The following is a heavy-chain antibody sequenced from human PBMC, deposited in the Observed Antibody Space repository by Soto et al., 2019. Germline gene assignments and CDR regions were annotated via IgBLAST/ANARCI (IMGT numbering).Heavy chain of an antibody. Sequence: QVQLQESGPGLVKPSETLSLTCTVSGGSISRYYWNWIRQPPGKGLEWIGFVSYTGDTNYNPSLNSRVTTSVDTSKNQFSLKLTSVTAADTAVHYCARAAGWGSLDYYGLDVWGPGTTVTVSS. CDR1: GGSISRYY. D-gene: IGHD3-16*01. V-gene: IGHV4-59*01. J-gene: IGHJ6*02. CDR2: VSYTGDT. CDR3: ARAAGWGSLDYYGLDV.